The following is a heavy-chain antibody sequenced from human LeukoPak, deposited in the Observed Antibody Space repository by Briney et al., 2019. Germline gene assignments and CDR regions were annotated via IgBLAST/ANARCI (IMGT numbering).Heavy chain of an antibody. J-gene: IGHJ5*02. CDR2: IYYSGST. Sequence: PSETLSLTCTVSGGSISSSSYYWGWIRQPPGKGLEWIGSIYYSGSTYYNPSLKSRVTISVDTSKNQFSLKLSSVTAADTAVYYCARQEMVRGVIMCFDPWGQGTLVTVSS. CDR3: ARQEMVRGVIMCFDP. D-gene: IGHD3-10*01. CDR1: GGSISSSSYY. V-gene: IGHV4-39*01.